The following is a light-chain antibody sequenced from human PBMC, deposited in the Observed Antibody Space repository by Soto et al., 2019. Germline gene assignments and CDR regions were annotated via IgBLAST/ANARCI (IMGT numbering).Light chain of an antibody. CDR3: QQRSNWPQRVT. Sequence: EIVLTQSPCTLALSPGERATLSCRASQSVSSSYLAWYQQKPGQATSLLIYGAPSRATGIPDRLSGSGSGTDFTLTISRLEPEDFAVYYCQQRSNWPQRVTFGQGTRLEIK. V-gene: IGKV3D-20*02. CDR1: QSVSSSY. J-gene: IGKJ5*01. CDR2: GAP.